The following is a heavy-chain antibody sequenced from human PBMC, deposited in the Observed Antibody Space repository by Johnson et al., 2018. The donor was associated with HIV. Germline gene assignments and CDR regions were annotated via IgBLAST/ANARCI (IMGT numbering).Heavy chain of an antibody. J-gene: IGHJ3*02. V-gene: IGHV3-30*19. Sequence: QVQVVESGGGVVQPGRSLRLSCAASGFTFSSYAMHWVRQDPGKGLEWVAVISYDGSNKYYADSVKGRFTISRDNAKNSLYLQMNSLRVEDTAVYYCARVLGDYAYHIWGQGTMVTVSS. CDR2: ISYDGSNK. CDR1: GFTFSSYA. D-gene: IGHD4-17*01. CDR3: ARVLGDYAYHI.